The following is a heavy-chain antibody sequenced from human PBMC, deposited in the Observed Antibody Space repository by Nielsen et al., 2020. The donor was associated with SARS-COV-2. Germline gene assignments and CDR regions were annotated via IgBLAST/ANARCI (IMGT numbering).Heavy chain of an antibody. CDR1: GFTVSSNY. CDR3: ARDNGIAVAGTYGMDV. CDR2: IYSGGST. V-gene: IGHV3-66*01. J-gene: IGHJ6*02. Sequence: GESLKISCAASGFTVSSNYMSWVRQAPGKGLEWVSAIYSGGSTYYADAVKGRFTISRDNSKNTLYLQMNSLRAEDTAVYYCARDNGIAVAGTYGMDVWGQGTTVNVAS. D-gene: IGHD6-19*01.